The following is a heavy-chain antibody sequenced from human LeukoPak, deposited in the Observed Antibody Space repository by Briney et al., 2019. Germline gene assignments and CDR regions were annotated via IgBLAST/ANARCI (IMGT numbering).Heavy chain of an antibody. V-gene: IGHV3-11*06. J-gene: IGHJ5*02. Sequence: GGSLRLSCAASGFTFSDYYMSWIRQAPGKGLEWVSYISSGSSYTNYAGSVKGRFTISRDNAKNSLYLQMNSLRAEDTAVYYCARGITMVRGVIKIAWGQGTLVTVSS. CDR3: ARGITMVRGVIKIA. CDR2: ISSGSSYT. CDR1: GFTFSDYY. D-gene: IGHD3-10*01.